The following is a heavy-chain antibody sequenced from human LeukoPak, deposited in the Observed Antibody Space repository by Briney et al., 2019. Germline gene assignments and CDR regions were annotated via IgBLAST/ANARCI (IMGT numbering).Heavy chain of an antibody. V-gene: IGHV3-33*01. Sequence: GGSLRLSCAASGFTFSSYGMHWVRQAPGKGLEWVAVIWYDGSNKYYADSVKGRFTISRDNSKNTLYLQMNSLRAEDTAVYYCARDRGSGSYYFPDYWGQGILVTVSS. CDR2: IWYDGSNK. J-gene: IGHJ4*02. D-gene: IGHD1-26*01. CDR3: ARDRGSGSYYFPDY. CDR1: GFTFSSYG.